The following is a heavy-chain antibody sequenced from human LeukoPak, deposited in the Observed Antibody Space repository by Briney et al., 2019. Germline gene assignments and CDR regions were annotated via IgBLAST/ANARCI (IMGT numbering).Heavy chain of an antibody. CDR1: GGSFSGYY. Sequence: PSETLSLTCAVYGGSFSGYYWSWIRQPPGKGLEWIGEINHSGSTNYNPSLKSRVTISVDTSKNQFSLKLSSVTAADTAVYYCARGRGMGSFYYYYYGMDVWGQGTTVTVSS. D-gene: IGHD6-6*01. J-gene: IGHJ6*02. CDR2: INHSGST. V-gene: IGHV4-34*01. CDR3: ARGRGMGSFYYYYYGMDV.